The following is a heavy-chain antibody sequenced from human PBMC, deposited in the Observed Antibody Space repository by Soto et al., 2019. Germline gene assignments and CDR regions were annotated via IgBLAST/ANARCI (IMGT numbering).Heavy chain of an antibody. CDR3: AGGDYYHSSGYYFYYYTMDV. D-gene: IGHD3-22*01. CDR1: GGSISSSSYY. V-gene: IGHV4-39*01. J-gene: IGHJ6*02. Sequence: SETLSLTCTVSGGSISSSSYYWGWIRQPPGKGLEWIGNVYYGGSTYYKPSLKSRVTISVETSKSQFSLKLSSVTAADTAVYYCAGGDYYHSSGYYFYYYTMDVWGQGTTVTVSS. CDR2: VYYGGST.